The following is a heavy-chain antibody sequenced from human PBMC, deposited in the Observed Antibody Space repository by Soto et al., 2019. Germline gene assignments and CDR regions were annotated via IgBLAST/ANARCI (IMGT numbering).Heavy chain of an antibody. CDR3: ARESGYCTNGVCSYYYYYGMDV. Sequence: ASVKVSCKASGYTFTGYYMHWVRQAPGQGLEWMGWINPNSGGTNYAQKFQGWVTMTRDTSISTAYMELSRLRSDDTAVYYCARESGYCTNGVCSYYYYYGMDVWGQGTTVTVSS. CDR2: INPNSGGT. J-gene: IGHJ6*02. CDR1: GYTFTGYY. V-gene: IGHV1-2*04. D-gene: IGHD2-8*01.